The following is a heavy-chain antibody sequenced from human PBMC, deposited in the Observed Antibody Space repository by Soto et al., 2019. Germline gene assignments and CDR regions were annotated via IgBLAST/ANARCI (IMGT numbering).Heavy chain of an antibody. Sequence: GESLKISCKGSGYRFTSYWIGWVRQRPGKNLEWMGIFYPGDSDTRYSPSFQGLVTISADKSITTAYLQWSSLKASDTAMYYCALSSIAAAGFDYWGQGTLVTVSS. V-gene: IGHV5-51*01. D-gene: IGHD6-13*01. CDR3: ALSSIAAAGFDY. CDR1: GYRFTSYW. J-gene: IGHJ4*02. CDR2: FYPGDSDT.